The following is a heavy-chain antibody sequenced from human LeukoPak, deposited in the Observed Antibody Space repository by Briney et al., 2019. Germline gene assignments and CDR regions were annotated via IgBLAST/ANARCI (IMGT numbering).Heavy chain of an antibody. CDR3: ARGTVTTLIDY. CDR2: IYYSGST. D-gene: IGHD4-17*01. V-gene: IGHV4-34*09. CDR1: GGSFSGYY. Sequence: SETLSLTCAVYGGSFSGYYWSWIRQPPGKGLEWIGYIYYSGSTYYNPSLKSRVTISVDTSKNQFSLKLSSVTAADTAVYYCARGTVTTLIDYWGQGTLVTVSS. J-gene: IGHJ4*02.